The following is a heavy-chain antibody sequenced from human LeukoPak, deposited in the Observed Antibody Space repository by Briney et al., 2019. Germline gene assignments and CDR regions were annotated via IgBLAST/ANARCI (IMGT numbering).Heavy chain of an antibody. CDR3: ASLNYDFWSGYYLDY. D-gene: IGHD3-3*01. CDR1: GVSISYYY. V-gene: IGHV4-59*01. Sequence: PSETLSLTCTVSGVSISYYYWSWIRQPPGKGLEWIGYVYYSGTTNYNPSLKSRVTISVDTSKKQFSLKLTSVTAADTAVYYCASLNYDFWSGYYLDYWGQGTLVTVSS. CDR2: VYYSGTT. J-gene: IGHJ4*02.